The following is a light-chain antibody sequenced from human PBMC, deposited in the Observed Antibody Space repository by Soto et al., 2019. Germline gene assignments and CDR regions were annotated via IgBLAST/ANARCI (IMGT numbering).Light chain of an antibody. Sequence: EIVMTQSPVTLSVSPGERATLSCRASQSINRKVAWYQQRPGQAPRLLISDASIRATGIPARFSGSGSGTEVTLTISSLQSEDFGVYSCKQYDSWSPFTFGGGTKVEIK. CDR3: KQYDSWSPFT. J-gene: IGKJ4*02. CDR2: DAS. CDR1: QSINRK. V-gene: IGKV3-15*01.